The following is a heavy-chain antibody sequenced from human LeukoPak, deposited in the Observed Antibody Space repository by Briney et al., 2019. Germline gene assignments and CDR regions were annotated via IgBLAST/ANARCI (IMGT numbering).Heavy chain of an antibody. CDR2: IYTSGST. D-gene: IGHD1-26*01. J-gene: IGHJ4*02. CDR1: GGSISSYY. V-gene: IGHV4-4*08. Sequence: SETLSLTCTVSGGSISSYYWSWIRQPPGKGLEWIGYIYTSGSTNYNPSLKSRVTMSVDTSKNQFSLKLSSVTAADTAVYYCARDSGSSDYWGQGTLVTVSS. CDR3: ARDSGSSDY.